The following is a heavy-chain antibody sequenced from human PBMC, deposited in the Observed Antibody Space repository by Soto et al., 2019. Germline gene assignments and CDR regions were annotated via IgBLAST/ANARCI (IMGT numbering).Heavy chain of an antibody. CDR1: GFTFSSYA. J-gene: IGHJ5*02. V-gene: IGHV3-23*01. CDR2: ITSSGSNT. Sequence: EVQLLESGGGLVQPGGSLRLSCAASGFTFSSYAMSWVRQAPGKGLEWVSAITSSGSNTYYADSVKGRFSISRDNSKNTRFLQVTSMRVEYTAVYYCAKDLEYYSSGVKGWFDPWGQGALVTVSS. CDR3: AKDLEYYSSGVKGWFDP. D-gene: IGHD3-10*01.